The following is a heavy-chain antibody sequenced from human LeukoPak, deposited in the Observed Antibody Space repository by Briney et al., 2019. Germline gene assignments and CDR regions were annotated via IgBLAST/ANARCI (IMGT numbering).Heavy chain of an antibody. CDR2: ISGSAGST. V-gene: IGHV3-23*01. J-gene: IGHJ4*02. CDR1: GFTFSTYA. Sequence: GGSLRLSCAASGFTFSTYAMSWVRLAPGKGLEWVSAISGSAGSTYYADSVKGRLTISRDNSKNTLYVQMNSLRAEDTAVYYCARDSTWSGYDYWGQGTLVTVSS. D-gene: IGHD3-3*01. CDR3: ARDSTWSGYDY.